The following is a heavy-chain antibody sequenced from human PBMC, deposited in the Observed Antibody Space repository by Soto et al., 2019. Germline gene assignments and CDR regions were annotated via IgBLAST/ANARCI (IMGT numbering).Heavy chain of an antibody. J-gene: IGHJ4*02. CDR1: GGSIRSYD. Sequence: SEPLSLTCTVSGGSIRSYDWSWIRQPAGKGLEWIGRIYTSGSTNYNPSLKSRVTMSVDTSKNQFSLNLSSVTAADTAVYYCARTNRPGAFDSWGQGTLVTVSS. V-gene: IGHV4-4*07. D-gene: IGHD4-17*01. CDR2: IYTSGST. CDR3: ARTNRPGAFDS.